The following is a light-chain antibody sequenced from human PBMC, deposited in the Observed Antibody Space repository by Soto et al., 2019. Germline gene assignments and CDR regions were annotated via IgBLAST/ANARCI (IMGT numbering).Light chain of an antibody. V-gene: IGLV2-11*01. CDR2: DVS. Sequence: QSVLTQPRSVSGSPGQSVTISCTGTSSDVGGYNYVSWYQQHPGKAPKLMIYDVSKRPSGVPDRFSGSKSGNTASLTISGLQAEDEADYYCCSYAGSYTVVFGGGTQLTVL. J-gene: IGLJ2*01. CDR3: CSYAGSYTVV. CDR1: SSDVGGYNY.